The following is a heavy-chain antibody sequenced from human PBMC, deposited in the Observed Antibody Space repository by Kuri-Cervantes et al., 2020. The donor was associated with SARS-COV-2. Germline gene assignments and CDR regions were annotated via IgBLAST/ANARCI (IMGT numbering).Heavy chain of an antibody. CDR2: IYTSGST. CDR3: ARDLPSDYTYYYYYMDV. CDR1: GDSISSYF. Sequence: GSLRLSCTVSGDSISSYFWSWVRQPAGKGLEWIGHIYTSGSTNYNPSLKSRVTMSVDTSKNQFSLKLSSVTAADTAVYYCARDLPSDYTYYYYYMDVWGKGTTVTVSS. J-gene: IGHJ6*03. V-gene: IGHV4-4*07. D-gene: IGHD4/OR15-4a*01.